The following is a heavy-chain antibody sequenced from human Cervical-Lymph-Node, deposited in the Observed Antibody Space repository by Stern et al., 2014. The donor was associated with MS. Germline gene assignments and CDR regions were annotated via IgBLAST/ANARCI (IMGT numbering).Heavy chain of an antibody. CDR2: VSTYHGNT. Sequence: QVQLVQSGAEVKKPGASVKVSCRASGYTFTSYGISWVRQAPGQGLEWMGWVSTYHGNTNYAQKVQGRVTMTTDTSTSTAYMELRSLISDDTAVYYCARDIYCSGGTCYFEFFDYWGQGTLVAVS. D-gene: IGHD2-15*01. CDR1: GYTFTSYG. CDR3: ARDIYCSGGTCYFEFFDY. V-gene: IGHV1-18*01. J-gene: IGHJ4*02.